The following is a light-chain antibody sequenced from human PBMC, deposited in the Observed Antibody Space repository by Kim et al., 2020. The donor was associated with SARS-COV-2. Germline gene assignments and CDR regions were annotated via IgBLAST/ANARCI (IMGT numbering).Light chain of an antibody. V-gene: IGLV1-44*01. J-gene: IGLJ2*01. Sequence: QSVLTQTPSASGTPGQRVTISCSGSSSNIGSNTVTWYQKLPGTAPKLLIYSDNKRPSGVHDRFSGSKSGTSASLAISGLQSEDDADYYCAGWDDTLNGVVFGGGTQLTVL. CDR2: SDN. CDR1: SSNIGSNT. CDR3: AGWDDTLNGVV.